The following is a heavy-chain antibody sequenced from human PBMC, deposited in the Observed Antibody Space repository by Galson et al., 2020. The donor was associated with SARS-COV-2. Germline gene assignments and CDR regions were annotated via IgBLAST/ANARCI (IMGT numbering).Heavy chain of an antibody. D-gene: IGHD5-12*01. V-gene: IGHV4-34*01. CDR3: ARDQLGDGYNLGFDY. J-gene: IGHJ4*02. CDR2: INHSGST. Sequence: SETLSLTCAVYGGSFSGYYWSWIRQPPGKGLEWIGEINHSGSTNYNPSLKSRVTISVDTSKNQFSLKLSSVTAADTAVYYCARDQLGDGYNLGFDYWGQGTLVTVSS. CDR1: GGSFSGYY.